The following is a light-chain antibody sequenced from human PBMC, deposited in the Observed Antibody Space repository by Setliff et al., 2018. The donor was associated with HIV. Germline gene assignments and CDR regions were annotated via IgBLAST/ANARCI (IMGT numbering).Light chain of an antibody. CDR1: SSGVGGYSY. CDR3: SSYTSSNTSYV. CDR2: EVT. Sequence: QSALAQPASVSGSPGQSITISCTGTSSGVGGYSYVSWYQQHPGKAPKLIIYEVTNRPSGVSNRFSGSKSGNTASLTISGLQAEDEADYYCSSYTSSNTSYVFGAGTKVTVL. V-gene: IGLV2-14*01. J-gene: IGLJ1*01.